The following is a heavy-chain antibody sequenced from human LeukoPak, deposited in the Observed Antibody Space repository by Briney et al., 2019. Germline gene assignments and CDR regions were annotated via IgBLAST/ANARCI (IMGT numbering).Heavy chain of an antibody. CDR1: GYTFTSYG. D-gene: IGHD1-1*01. CDR2: ISAYNGNT. J-gene: IGHJ6*03. Sequence: ASVKVSCKASGYTFTSYGISWVRQAPGQGLEWMGWISAYNGNTNYAQKLQGRVTMTTDTSTSTAYMELRSLRSDDTAVYYCARVWRDYYYYYMAVWGKGTTVTVSS. CDR3: ARVWRDYYYYYMAV. V-gene: IGHV1-18*01.